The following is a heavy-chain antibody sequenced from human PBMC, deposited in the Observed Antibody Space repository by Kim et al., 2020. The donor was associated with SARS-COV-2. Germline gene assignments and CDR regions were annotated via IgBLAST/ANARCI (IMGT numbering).Heavy chain of an antibody. D-gene: IGHD6-13*01. CDR3: ARGPSVGSSSWYGRGNYFDY. J-gene: IGHJ4*02. Sequence: SETLSLTCTVSGGSISSSSYYWGWIRQPPGKGLEWIGSIYYSGSTYYNPSLKSRVTISVDTSKNQFSLKLSSVTAADTAVYYCARGPSVGSSSWYGRGNYFDYWGQGTLVTVSS. CDR2: IYYSGST. V-gene: IGHV4-39*07. CDR1: GGSISSSSYY.